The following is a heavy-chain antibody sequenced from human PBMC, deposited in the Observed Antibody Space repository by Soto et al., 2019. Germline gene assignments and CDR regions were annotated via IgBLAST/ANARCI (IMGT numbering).Heavy chain of an antibody. CDR3: ARGPESGDF. Sequence: QVQLVESGGGVVQPGRSLRLSCATSGFTFSTFSMHWVRQAPGKGLEWVAHISYDGSEKDYADYVKGQFTISRDKSDTTLFLQMNSLTSEDTGVYYCARGPESGDFWGQGTLVTVPS. V-gene: IGHV3-30*04. J-gene: IGHJ4*02. D-gene: IGHD1-26*01. CDR1: GFTFSTFS. CDR2: ISYDGSEK.